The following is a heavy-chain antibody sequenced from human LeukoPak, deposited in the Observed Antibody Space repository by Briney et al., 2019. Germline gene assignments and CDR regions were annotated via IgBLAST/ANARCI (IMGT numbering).Heavy chain of an antibody. D-gene: IGHD6-13*01. V-gene: IGHV1-18*01. CDR1: GYTFTSYG. CDR2: ISAYNGNT. CDR3: ARAPRIAAAGTRIGSDY. Sequence: GASVKVSCKASGYTFTSYGISWARQAPGQGLEWMGWISAYNGNTNYAQKLQGRVTMTTDTSTSTAYMELRSLRSDDTAVYYCARAPRIAAAGTRIGSDYWGQGTLVTVSS. J-gene: IGHJ4*02.